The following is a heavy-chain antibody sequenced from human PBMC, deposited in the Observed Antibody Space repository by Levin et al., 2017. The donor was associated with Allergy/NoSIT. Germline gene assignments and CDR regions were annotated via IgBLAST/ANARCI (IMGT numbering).Heavy chain of an antibody. J-gene: IGHJ1*01. Sequence: ASVKVSCKASGYTFTGYYMHWVRQAPGQGLEWMGWINPNSGGTNYAQKFQGRVTMTRDTSINTAYMHLSRLRSDDTAVYYCASDEAAAGAEYFQHWGQGTLITVSS. CDR3: ASDEAAAGAEYFQH. CDR1: GYTFTGYY. CDR2: INPNSGGT. D-gene: IGHD6-13*01. V-gene: IGHV1-2*02.